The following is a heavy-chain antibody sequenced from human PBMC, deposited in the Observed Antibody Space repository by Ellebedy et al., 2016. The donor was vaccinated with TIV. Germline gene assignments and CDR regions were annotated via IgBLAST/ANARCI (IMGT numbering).Heavy chain of an antibody. CDR3: ARVPTGTTRFFYYNMDV. J-gene: IGHJ6*02. D-gene: IGHD1-1*01. CDR2: IGASGTDK. V-gene: IGHV3-21*01. Sequence: GESLKISCVASGFTFSSHVMNWVRQAPGKGLEWVSSIGASGTDKYYADSVKGRFTISRDNAKNSLFLQMTSLRADDAAVYYCARVPTGTTRFFYYNMDVWGQGTTVTVSS. CDR1: GFTFSSHV.